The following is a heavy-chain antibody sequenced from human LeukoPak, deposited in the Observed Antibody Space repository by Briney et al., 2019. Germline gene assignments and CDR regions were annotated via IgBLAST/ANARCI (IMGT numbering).Heavy chain of an antibody. J-gene: IGHJ4*02. D-gene: IGHD3-9*01. CDR2: IYYSGST. CDR3: ARASDILTPWDY. CDR1: GGSMSPYH. V-gene: IGHV4-59*01. Sequence: TLSLTXTVSGGSMSPYHWGWIRQPPGKGLEWTGYIYYSGSTNYNPSLKSRVTISVDTSKNQFSLKLSSVTAADTAVYYCARASDILTPWDYWGQGTLVTVSS.